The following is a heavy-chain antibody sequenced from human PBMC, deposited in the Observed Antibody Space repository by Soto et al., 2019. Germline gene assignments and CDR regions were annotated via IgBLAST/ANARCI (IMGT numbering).Heavy chain of an antibody. J-gene: IGHJ6*02. CDR1: GFSLSTGGMG. CDR3: VHSRCGGDCLQSYSSHYYYGMDV. CDR2: IYWDGDR. D-gene: IGHD2-21*02. V-gene: IGHV2-5*02. Sequence: SGPTLVNPTQTLTLTCTFSGFSLSTGGMGVGWIRQPPGKALEWLALIYWDGDRRYRPSLMSRLTIAKDTSKNQVALTMTNMDPVDTATYYCVHSRCGGDCLQSYSSHYYYGMDVWGQGTTVTVSS.